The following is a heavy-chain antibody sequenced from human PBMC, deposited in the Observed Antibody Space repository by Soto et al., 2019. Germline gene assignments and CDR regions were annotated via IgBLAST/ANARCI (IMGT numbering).Heavy chain of an antibody. CDR3: ASVVGAITRFDY. D-gene: IGHD1-26*01. J-gene: IGHJ4*02. Sequence: SETLSLTCTVSGGSISSSSYYWGWIRQSPGKGLEWIGSIYYSGNTYYNPSLKSRVTISVDTSKNQFSLKLSSVTAADTAVYXCASVVGAITRFDYWGQGTLVTVSS. CDR1: GGSISSSSYY. CDR2: IYYSGNT. V-gene: IGHV4-39*01.